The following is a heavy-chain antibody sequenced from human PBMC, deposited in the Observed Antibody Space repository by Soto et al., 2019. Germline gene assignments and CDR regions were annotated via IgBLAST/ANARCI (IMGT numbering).Heavy chain of an antibody. CDR3: ARPPLPGYSIHFNS. D-gene: IGHD2-15*01. J-gene: IGHJ4*02. V-gene: IGHV5-51*01. CDR2: VYPRDSGT. Sequence: ESLKISCKASGYIFIDYWTGWVRQMPGKGLEWMGIVYPRDSGTRYSPSFQGQVTISADRSTGTAFLQWRSLKASDTALYYCARPPLPGYSIHFNSWGQGTLVTVSS. CDR1: GYIFIDYW.